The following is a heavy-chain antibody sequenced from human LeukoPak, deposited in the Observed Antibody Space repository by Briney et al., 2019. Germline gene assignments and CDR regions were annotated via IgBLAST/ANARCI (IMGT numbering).Heavy chain of an antibody. CDR3: ARSGSSSWYGGVFDP. CDR2: INAGNGNT. CDR1: GYTFTSYA. J-gene: IGHJ5*02. D-gene: IGHD6-13*01. V-gene: IGHV1-3*03. Sequence: ASVKVSCKASGYTFTSYAMHWVRQAPGQRLEWMGWINAGNGNTKYSQEFQGRVTITRDTSASTAYMELSSLRSEDMAVYYCARSGSSSWYGGVFDPWGQGTLVTVSS.